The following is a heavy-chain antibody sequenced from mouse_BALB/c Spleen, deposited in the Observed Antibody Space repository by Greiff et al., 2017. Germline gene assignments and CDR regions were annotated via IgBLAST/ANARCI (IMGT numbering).Heavy chain of an antibody. CDR1: GYTFTSYV. Sequence: VQLKESGPELVKPGASVKMSCKASGYTFTSYVMHWVKQKPGQGLEWIGYINPYNDGTKYNEKFKGKATLTSDKSSSTAYMELSSLTSEDSAVYYCARSPFIGFYAMDYWGQGTSVTVSS. D-gene: IGHD1-2*01. CDR2: INPYNDGT. V-gene: IGHV1-14*01. CDR3: ARSPFIGFYAMDY. J-gene: IGHJ4*01.